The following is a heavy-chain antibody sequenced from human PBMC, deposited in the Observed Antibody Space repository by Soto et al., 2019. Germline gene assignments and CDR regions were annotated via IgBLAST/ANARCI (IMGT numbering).Heavy chain of an antibody. CDR2: ISYDGSNK. Sequence: PGGSLRLSCAASGFTFSSYGMHWVRQAPGKGLEWVAVISYDGSNKYYADSVKGRFTISRDNSKNTLYLQMNSLRAEDTAVYYCAKDLEFRNSYGSLDSSVYYYYGMDVWGQGTTVTVSS. J-gene: IGHJ6*02. D-gene: IGHD5-18*01. CDR1: GFTFSSYG. CDR3: AKDLEFRNSYGSLDSSVYYYYGMDV. V-gene: IGHV3-30*18.